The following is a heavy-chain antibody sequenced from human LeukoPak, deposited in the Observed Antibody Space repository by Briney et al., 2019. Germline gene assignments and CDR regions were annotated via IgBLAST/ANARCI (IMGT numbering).Heavy chain of an antibody. J-gene: IGHJ4*02. CDR2: INPNSGGT. Sequence: ASVKVSCKASGYTFTGYYMHWVRQAPGQGLGLMGWINPNSGGTNYAQKFQGRVTMTRDTSISTAYMELSRLRSDDTAVYYCAREGLLWFGDPPRTYDYWGQGTLVTVSS. D-gene: IGHD3-10*01. CDR3: AREGLLWFGDPPRTYDY. V-gene: IGHV1-2*02. CDR1: GYTFTGYY.